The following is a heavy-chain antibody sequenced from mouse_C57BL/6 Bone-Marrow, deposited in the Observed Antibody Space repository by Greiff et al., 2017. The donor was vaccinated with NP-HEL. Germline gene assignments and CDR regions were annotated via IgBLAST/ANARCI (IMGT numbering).Heavy chain of an antibody. CDR1: GYTFTSYW. J-gene: IGHJ2*01. D-gene: IGHD1-1*01. CDR3: ARGWIYYYGSIYFDY. CDR2: IDPSDSYT. V-gene: IGHV1-59*01. Sequence: QVQLQQPGAELVRPGTSVKLSCKASGYTFTSYWMHWVKQRPGQGLEWIGVIDPSDSYTNYNQKFKGKATLTVDTSSSTAYMQLSSLTSEDSAVYYCARGWIYYYGSIYFDYWGQGTTLTVSS.